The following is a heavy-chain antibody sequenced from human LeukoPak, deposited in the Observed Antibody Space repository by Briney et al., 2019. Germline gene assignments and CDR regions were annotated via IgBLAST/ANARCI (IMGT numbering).Heavy chain of an antibody. CDR1: GFTFSSYA. Sequence: PGGSLRLSCAASGFTFSSYAMSWVRQAPGKGLEWVSAISGSGGSTYYADSVKGRFTISRDNSKNTLYLQMNSLRAEDTAVHYCAKDRVATTLFDYWGQGTLVTASS. D-gene: IGHD5-12*01. CDR2: ISGSGGST. CDR3: AKDRVATTLFDY. V-gene: IGHV3-23*01. J-gene: IGHJ4*02.